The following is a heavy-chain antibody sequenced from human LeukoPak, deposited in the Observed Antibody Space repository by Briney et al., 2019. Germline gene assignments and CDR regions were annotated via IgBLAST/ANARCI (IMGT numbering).Heavy chain of an antibody. V-gene: IGHV3-21*03. CDR1: GFTFSSYT. J-gene: IGHJ4*02. CDR3: ARDFGGYCSTGNCYLGFLDF. CDR2: IISSGSFI. D-gene: IGHD2-2*01. Sequence: GGSLRLSCAGSGFTFSSYTINWVRQAPGKGLKWGSSIISSGSFIYYADSVRGRFTISRDNAKNSVNLQMNSLRAEDTAVYYCARDFGGYCSTGNCYLGFLDFWGQGTLVTVAS.